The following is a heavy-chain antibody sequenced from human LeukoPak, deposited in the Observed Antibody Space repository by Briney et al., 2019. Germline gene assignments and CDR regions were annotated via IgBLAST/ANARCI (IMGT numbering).Heavy chain of an antibody. V-gene: IGHV3-21*01. CDR2: ISGSSIYI. D-gene: IGHD2-21*02. Sequence: GGSLRLSCAASGFTFSSYSMNWVRQAPGKGLEWVSSISGSSIYIYHADSVKGRFTISRDNAKNSLYLQMNSLRAEDTAVYYCARGRGDWYFDYWGQGTLVTVAS. CDR1: GFTFSSYS. CDR3: ARGRGDWYFDY. J-gene: IGHJ4*02.